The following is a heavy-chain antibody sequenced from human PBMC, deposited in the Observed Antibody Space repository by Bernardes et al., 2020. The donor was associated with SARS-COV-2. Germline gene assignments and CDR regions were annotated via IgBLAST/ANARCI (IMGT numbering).Heavy chain of an antibody. CDR3: ARASFRYCSGGERGWFDP. V-gene: IGHV4-59*01. Sequence: SETLSLTCTVSGGSISSYYWSWIRQPPGKGLEWIGYIYYSGSTNYNPSLKSRVTISVDTSKNQFSLKLSSVTAADTAMYYCARASFRYCSGGERGWFDPWGQGTLVTVSS. CDR2: IYYSGST. CDR1: GGSISSYY. J-gene: IGHJ5*02. D-gene: IGHD2-15*01.